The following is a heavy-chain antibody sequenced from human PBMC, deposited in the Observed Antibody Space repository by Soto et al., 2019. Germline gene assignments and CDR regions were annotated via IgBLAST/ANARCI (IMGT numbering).Heavy chain of an antibody. J-gene: IGHJ1*01. V-gene: IGHV1-2*04. CDR3: ARDLFPGYSSGWYQH. D-gene: IGHD6-19*01. CDR1: GYTFTGYY. CDR2: INPNSGGT. Sequence: ASXKVSCKASGYTFTGYYMHWVRQAPGQGLEWMGWINPNSGGTNYAQKFQGWVTMTRDTSISTAYMELSRLRSDDTAVYYCARDLFPGYSSGWYQHWGQGTLVTVSS.